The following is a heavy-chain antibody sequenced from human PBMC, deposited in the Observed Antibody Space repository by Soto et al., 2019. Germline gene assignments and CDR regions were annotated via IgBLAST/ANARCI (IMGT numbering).Heavy chain of an antibody. V-gene: IGHV3-30*18. Sequence: GGSLRLSCAASGFTFSSFVMNWVRQAPGKGLEWVAVISYDGSNKYYADSVKGRFTISRDNSKNTLYLQMNSLRAEDTAVYYCAKDTSIQLWAWYYVGSYYYYGMDVWGQGTTVTVSS. CDR3: AKDTSIQLWAWYYVGSYYYYGMDV. CDR2: ISYDGSNK. J-gene: IGHJ6*02. D-gene: IGHD5-18*01. CDR1: GFTFSSFV.